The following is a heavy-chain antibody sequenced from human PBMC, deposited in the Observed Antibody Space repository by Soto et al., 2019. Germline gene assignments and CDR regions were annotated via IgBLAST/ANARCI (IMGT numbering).Heavy chain of an antibody. CDR2: VYYSGTT. CDR3: ARTTAVPNTLRSRYFFDY. Sequence: AETLSVICSFSGGSVSDNTYYWSWIRQPRGKRLEWIGYVYYSGTTNYNPSLKSRVTISVDLSKNRFSLRLSSVTTADTALYYCARTTAVPNTLRSRYFFDYWGQGTMVTVSS. V-gene: IGHV4-61*01. J-gene: IGHJ4*02. D-gene: IGHD4-17*01. CDR1: GGSVSDNTYY.